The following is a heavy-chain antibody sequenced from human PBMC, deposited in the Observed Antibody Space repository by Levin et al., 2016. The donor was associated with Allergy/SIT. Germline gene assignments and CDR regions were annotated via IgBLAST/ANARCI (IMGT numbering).Heavy chain of an antibody. CDR2: INYDGSNK. CDR1: GFRFSSYA. CDR3: ASLASSGGSSRFSGMEV. Sequence: GESLKISCAAAGFRFSSYAMHWIRQAPGKGLEWVAGINYDGSNKYYVDSLKGRFTISRDNSKSTVNLQMSSLSAEDSAVYYCASLASSGGSSRFSGMEVWGQGTTVTVSS. D-gene: IGHD2-15*01. V-gene: IGHV3-33*03. J-gene: IGHJ6*02.